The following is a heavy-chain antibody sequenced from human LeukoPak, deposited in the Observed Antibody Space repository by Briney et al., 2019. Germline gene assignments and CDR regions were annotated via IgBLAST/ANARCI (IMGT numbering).Heavy chain of an antibody. J-gene: IGHJ4*02. Sequence: GGSLRLSCAASGFTFSNAWMNWVRHAPGKGLEWVGRIKSKTDGGTTDYAAPVKGRFTISRDDSKYTLYLQMNSLKTEDTAVYYCTTLSSGWYPYYFDYWGQGTLVTVSS. CDR3: TTLSSGWYPYYFDY. V-gene: IGHV3-15*07. CDR2: IKSKTDGGTT. D-gene: IGHD6-19*01. CDR1: GFTFSNAW.